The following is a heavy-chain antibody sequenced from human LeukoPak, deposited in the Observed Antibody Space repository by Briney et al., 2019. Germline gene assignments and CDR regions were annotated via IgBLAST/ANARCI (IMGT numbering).Heavy chain of an antibody. CDR3: ARDLGASTVIFFDY. D-gene: IGHD4-17*01. Sequence: GASVKVSCKASGYRFTDFGISWVRQAPGQGPEWMGWISAYNGNTNYAQKVQDRVTMTTDISTSIAYMELRSLRSDDTAVYYCARDLGASTVIFFDYWGQGTLVTVSS. CDR1: GYRFTDFG. CDR2: ISAYNGNT. V-gene: IGHV1-18*01. J-gene: IGHJ4*02.